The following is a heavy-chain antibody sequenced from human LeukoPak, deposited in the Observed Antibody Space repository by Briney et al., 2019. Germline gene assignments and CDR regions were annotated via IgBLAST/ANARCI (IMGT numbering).Heavy chain of an antibody. D-gene: IGHD6-13*01. CDR3: ARHSSSWYGPWGFDY. CDR2: IYYSGST. Sequence: SQTLSLTCTVSGGSISSGGYYWSWIRQHPGRGVEWIGYIYYSGSTYYNPSLKSRVTISVDTSKNQFSLKLSSVTAADTAVYYCARHSSSWYGPWGFDYWGQGTLVTVSS. V-gene: IGHV4-31*03. CDR1: GGSISSGGYY. J-gene: IGHJ4*02.